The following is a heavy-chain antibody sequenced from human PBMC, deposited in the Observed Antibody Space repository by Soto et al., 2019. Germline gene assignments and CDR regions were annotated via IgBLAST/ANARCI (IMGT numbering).Heavy chain of an antibody. CDR1: GFIFSNYN. V-gene: IGHV3-21*01. J-gene: IGHJ4*02. D-gene: IGHD2-2*01. CDR2: ITSASNA. Sequence: LRLSCAASGFIFSNYNMNWVRQAPGKGLEWVSSITSASNADYTESVKGRFTISRNNAKNSLDLQMNRLRAEDTAVYYCARDCQYCSSVSPFDYWGQGTLVTVSS. CDR3: ARDCQYCSSVSPFDY.